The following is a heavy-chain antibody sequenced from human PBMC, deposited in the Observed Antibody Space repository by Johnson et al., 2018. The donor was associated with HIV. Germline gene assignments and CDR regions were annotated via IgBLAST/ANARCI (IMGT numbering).Heavy chain of an antibody. D-gene: IGHD6-6*01. Sequence: QEQLVESGGGLVQPGGSLRLSCAASGFTFDNYGMHWVRQAPGKGLEWVAVIWYDGTNKYYADSVKGRFTISRDNSKNTLYLQMNSLRAEDTAVYYCWGYITSSNAAVDIWGQGTMVTVSS. CDR1: GFTFDNYG. V-gene: IGHV3-33*08. CDR2: IWYDGTNK. J-gene: IGHJ3*02. CDR3: WGYITSSNAAVDI.